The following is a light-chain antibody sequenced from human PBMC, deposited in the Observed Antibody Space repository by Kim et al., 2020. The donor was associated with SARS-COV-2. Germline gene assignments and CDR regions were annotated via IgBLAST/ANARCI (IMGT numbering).Light chain of an antibody. V-gene: IGLV3-21*01. Sequence: SYELTQPPSVSVSPGQTATITCSGDNFQFNCVHWYQRTPGHAPVLVLYYDNDRPSGIPERFSGSKSGTTATLTISGVQAMDEADYYCQVWDNDIGDYVFG. CDR3: QVWDNDIGDYV. CDR2: YDN. J-gene: IGLJ1*01. CDR1: NFQFNC.